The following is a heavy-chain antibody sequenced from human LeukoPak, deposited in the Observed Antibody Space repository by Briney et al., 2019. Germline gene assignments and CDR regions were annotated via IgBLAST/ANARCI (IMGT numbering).Heavy chain of an antibody. Sequence: SETLSLTCTVSGGSISGSSYYWGWIRQPPGKGLEWIGSIYYSGSTYYNPSLKSRVTISVDTSKNQFSLKLNSVTATDTAVYSSARPYGPWGKGTLVTVSS. D-gene: IGHD3-10*01. CDR2: IYYSGST. J-gene: IGHJ4*02. CDR1: GGSISGSSYY. CDR3: ARPYGP. V-gene: IGHV4-39*01.